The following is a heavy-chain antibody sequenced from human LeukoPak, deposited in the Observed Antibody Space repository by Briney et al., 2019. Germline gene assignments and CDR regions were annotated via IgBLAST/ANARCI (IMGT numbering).Heavy chain of an antibody. D-gene: IGHD5-12*01. CDR1: GGSISSYY. Sequence: PSETLSLTCTVSGGSISSYYWSWIRQPPGKGLEWIGYIYYSGSTNYNPSLKSRVTISVDTSKNQFSLKLSSVTAADTAFYYCARGGIRGYSAFDNLDFWGLGTHVTVSS. CDR3: ARGGIRGYSAFDNLDF. V-gene: IGHV4-59*01. CDR2: IYYSGST. J-gene: IGHJ4*02.